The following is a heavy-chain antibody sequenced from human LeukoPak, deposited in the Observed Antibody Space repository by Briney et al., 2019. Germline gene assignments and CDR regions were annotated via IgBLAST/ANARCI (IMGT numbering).Heavy chain of an antibody. CDR1: GGSTSSYY. CDR2: IYYSGST. J-gene: IGHJ6*02. D-gene: IGHD7-27*01. Sequence: SETLSLTCTVSGGSTSSYYWSWIRQPPGKGLEWIGYIYYSGSTNYNPSLKSRVTISVDTSKNQFSLKLSSVTAADTAVYYCAREGLTGDRLLGMDVWGQGTTVTVSS. V-gene: IGHV4-59*01. CDR3: AREGLTGDRLLGMDV.